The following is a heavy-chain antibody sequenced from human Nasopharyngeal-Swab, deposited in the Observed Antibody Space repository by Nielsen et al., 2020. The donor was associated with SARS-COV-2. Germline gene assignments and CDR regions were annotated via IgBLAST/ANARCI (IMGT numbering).Heavy chain of an antibody. Sequence: GGSLRLSCAASGFTFSDYYMSWIRQAPGKRLEWVSYISSSGSTIYYADSVKGRFTISRDNAKNSLYLQMNSLRAEDTAVYYCARSHDYGNHDAFDIWGQGTMVTVSS. CDR1: GFTFSDYY. CDR2: ISSSGSTI. CDR3: ARSHDYGNHDAFDI. D-gene: IGHD4-17*01. V-gene: IGHV3-11*04. J-gene: IGHJ3*02.